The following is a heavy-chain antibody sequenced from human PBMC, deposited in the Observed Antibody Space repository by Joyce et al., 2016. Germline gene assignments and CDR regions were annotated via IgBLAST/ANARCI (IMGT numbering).Heavy chain of an antibody. V-gene: IGHV5-51*01. J-gene: IGHJ4*02. D-gene: IGHD4-11*01. Sequence: DVQLVQSGGEMKKPGESLKISCTGSGFDFTRSWIAWVRQRPGKGLDGMGIIRPYDSDIRYSPSFQGQVTISADKSIGTAYLQWSSLKASDSAMYYCARPHDYNNWGVYFDYWGQGTLVTVSS. CDR1: GFDFTRSW. CDR2: IRPYDSDI. CDR3: ARPHDYNNWGVYFDY.